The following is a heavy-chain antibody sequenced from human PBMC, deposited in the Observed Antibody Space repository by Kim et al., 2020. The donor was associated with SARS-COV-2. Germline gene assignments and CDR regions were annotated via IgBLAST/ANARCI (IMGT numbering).Heavy chain of an antibody. D-gene: IGHD5-18*01. V-gene: IGHV5-51*01. Sequence: GESLKISCKGSGYSFTSYWIGWVRQMPGKGLEWMGIIYPGDSDTRYSPSFQGQVTISADKSISTAYLQWSSLKASDTAMYYCARQVDTAMAPYYFDYWGQGTLVTLSS. J-gene: IGHJ4*02. CDR1: GYSFTSYW. CDR3: ARQVDTAMAPYYFDY. CDR2: IYPGDSDT.